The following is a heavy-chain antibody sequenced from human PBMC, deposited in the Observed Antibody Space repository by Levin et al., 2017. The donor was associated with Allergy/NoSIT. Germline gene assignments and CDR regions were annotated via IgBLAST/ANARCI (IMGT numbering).Heavy chain of an antibody. D-gene: IGHD6-19*01. CDR2: ISYDGSNK. CDR3: ARDNRRGWYTPTYYYYGMDV. J-gene: IGHJ6*02. Sequence: GESLKISCAASGFTFSSYAMHWVRQAPGKGLEWVAVISYDGSNKYYADSVKGRFTISRDNSKNTLYLQMNSLRAEDTAVYYCARDNRRGWYTPTYYYYGMDVWGQGTTVTVSS. CDR1: GFTFSSYA. V-gene: IGHV3-30*04.